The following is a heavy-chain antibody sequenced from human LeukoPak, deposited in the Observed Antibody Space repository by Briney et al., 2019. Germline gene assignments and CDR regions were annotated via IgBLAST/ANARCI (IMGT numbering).Heavy chain of an antibody. CDR2: INSDGSST. CDR1: GFTFSSYW. J-gene: IGHJ4*02. V-gene: IGHV3-74*01. Sequence: GGSLRLSCAASGFTFSSYWMHWVRQAPGKGLVWVSRINSDGSSTSYADSVKGRFTIPRDNAKNTLYLRMNSLRAEDTAVYYCARSGGYSYGNFDYWGQGTLVTVSS. CDR3: ARSGGYSYGNFDY. D-gene: IGHD5-18*01.